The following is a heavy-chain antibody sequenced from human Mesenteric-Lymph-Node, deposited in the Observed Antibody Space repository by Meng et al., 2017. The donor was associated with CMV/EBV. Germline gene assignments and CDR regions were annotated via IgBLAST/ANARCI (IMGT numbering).Heavy chain of an antibody. D-gene: IGHD2-21*01. CDR2: IQQDGSVK. CDR3: ARDLDFFVVDY. Sequence: GESLKISCAASGFTFSSYWMSWVRQAPGKGLEWVANIQQDGSVKHYVDSVRGRFTISRDNAKNSVHLQMDSLRAEDTAVYYCARDLDFFVVDYWGQGTLVTVSS. J-gene: IGHJ4*02. V-gene: IGHV3-7*01. CDR1: GFTFSSYW.